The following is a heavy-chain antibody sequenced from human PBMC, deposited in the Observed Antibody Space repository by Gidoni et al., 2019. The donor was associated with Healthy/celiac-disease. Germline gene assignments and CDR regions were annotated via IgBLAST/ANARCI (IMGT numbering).Heavy chain of an antibody. CDR2: IDWDDDK. J-gene: IGHJ4*02. Sequence: QVTLRESGPALVKPTQTLTLTCTFSGFSLITSGMCVSWIRQPPGKALEWLALIDWDDDKYYSTSLKTRLTISKDTSKNQVVLTMTNMDPVDTATYYCARYYYGSGSYPSFDYWGQGTLVTVSS. D-gene: IGHD3-10*01. V-gene: IGHV2-70*01. CDR1: GFSLITSGMC. CDR3: ARYYYGSGSYPSFDY.